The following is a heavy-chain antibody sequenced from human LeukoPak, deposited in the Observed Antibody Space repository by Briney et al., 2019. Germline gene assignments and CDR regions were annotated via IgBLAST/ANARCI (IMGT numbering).Heavy chain of an antibody. V-gene: IGHV3-30-3*01. Sequence: LRLSCAASGFTFNXYAMHWVRQAPGKGLEGGAVISYDGSNKYYAESVKGGFTISRENSKKTLYLQMNSLRAEDTAVYYCARGLGYCSGGSCYGDDYWGQGTLGTVSA. CDR1: GFTFNXYA. CDR2: ISYDGSNK. D-gene: IGHD2-15*01. J-gene: IGHJ4*02. CDR3: ARGLGYCSGGSCYGDDY.